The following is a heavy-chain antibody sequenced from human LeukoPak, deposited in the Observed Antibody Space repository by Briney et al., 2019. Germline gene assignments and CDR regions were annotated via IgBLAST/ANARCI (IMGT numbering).Heavy chain of an antibody. CDR2: IYHSGST. D-gene: IGHD7-27*01. CDR3: VRDKLTGASRLDY. J-gene: IGHJ4*02. CDR1: GGSISSSNW. Sequence: SETLSLTCAVSGGSISSSNWWSWVRQPPGKGLEWIGYIYHSGSTYYNPSLKSRVTISVDRSKNQFSLKLSSVTAADTAVYYCVRDKLTGASRLDYWGQGTLVTVSS. V-gene: IGHV4-4*02.